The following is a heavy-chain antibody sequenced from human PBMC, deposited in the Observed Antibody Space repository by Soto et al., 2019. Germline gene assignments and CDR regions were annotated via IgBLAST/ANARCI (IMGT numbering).Heavy chain of an antibody. CDR1: GGTFSSYA. Sequence: QVQLVQSGAEVKKPGSSVKVSCKASGGTFSSYAISWVRQAPGQGLEWMGGIIPIFGTANYAQKFQGRVTITADASTSTAYMALSSLRAEDTAVYYCAREGASGSHIGYWGQGTLVTVSS. CDR2: IIPIFGTA. D-gene: IGHD3-22*01. J-gene: IGHJ4*02. CDR3: AREGASGSHIGY. V-gene: IGHV1-69*01.